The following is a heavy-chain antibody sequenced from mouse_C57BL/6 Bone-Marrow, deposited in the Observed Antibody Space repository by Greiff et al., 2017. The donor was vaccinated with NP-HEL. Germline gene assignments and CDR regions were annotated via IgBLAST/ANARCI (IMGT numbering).Heavy chain of an antibody. CDR3: ARGGWLSAWFAY. J-gene: IGHJ3*01. Sequence: QVQLQQPGAELVKPGASVKLSCKASGYTFTSYWMHWVKQRPGQGLEWIGMIHPNSGSTKYNEKFQSKATLTVDKSSSTAYMQLSSLTSEDSAVYYCARGGWLSAWFAYWGQGTLVTVSA. D-gene: IGHD2-3*01. V-gene: IGHV1-64*01. CDR1: GYTFTSYW. CDR2: IHPNSGST.